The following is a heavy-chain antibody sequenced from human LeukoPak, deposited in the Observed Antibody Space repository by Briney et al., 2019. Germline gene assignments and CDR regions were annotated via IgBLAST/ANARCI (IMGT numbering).Heavy chain of an antibody. CDR1: GYTFTGYY. D-gene: IGHD6-13*01. Sequence: ASVKVSCKASGYTFTGYYMHWVRQAPGQGLEWMGWINPNSGGTNYAQKFQGRVTMTRDTSINTAYMELSRLRSDDTAVYYCARALPPYRQQLVAGYWGQGTLVTVSS. J-gene: IGHJ4*02. CDR2: INPNSGGT. CDR3: ARALPPYRQQLVAGY. V-gene: IGHV1-2*02.